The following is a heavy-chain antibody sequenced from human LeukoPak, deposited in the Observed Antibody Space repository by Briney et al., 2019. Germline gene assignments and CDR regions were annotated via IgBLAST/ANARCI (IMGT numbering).Heavy chain of an antibody. J-gene: IGHJ6*03. V-gene: IGHV1-69*13. Sequence: ASVKVSCKASGGTFSSYAISWVRQAPGQGLEWMGGIIPIFGTANYAQKFQGRVTITADESTSTAYMELSSLRSEDTAVYYCARDSRATGTIPMDVWGKGATVTVSS. CDR3: ARDSRATGTIPMDV. CDR2: IIPIFGTA. D-gene: IGHD1-1*01. CDR1: GGTFSSYA.